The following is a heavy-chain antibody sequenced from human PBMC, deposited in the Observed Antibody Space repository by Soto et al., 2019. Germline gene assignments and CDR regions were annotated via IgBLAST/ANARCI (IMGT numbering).Heavy chain of an antibody. CDR2: IGGSAAGS. V-gene: IGHV3-23*01. CDR1: GFTFSSYA. CDR3: ARGGGIAVAGTHLDY. J-gene: IGHJ4*02. Sequence: EAQLLESGGNLVQPGGSLKLSCAASGFTFSSYAMSWVRQAPGKGLEWVSGIGGSAAGSNYADSVKGRFTISRDNSRNTVYLQMSSLRAEDTALYYCARGGGIAVAGTHLDYWGQGTLVTVSS. D-gene: IGHD6-19*01.